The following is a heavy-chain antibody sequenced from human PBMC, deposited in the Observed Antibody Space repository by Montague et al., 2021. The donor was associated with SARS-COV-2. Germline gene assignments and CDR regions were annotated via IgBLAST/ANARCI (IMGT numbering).Heavy chain of an antibody. V-gene: IGHV4-59*13. Sequence: SETLSLTCTVSGGSISSYYWTWIRQPPGKGQEWIGYIYYTGSTNYNPSLESRVTISLDTSKNQFSLKLSSVTAADTAVYYCARGHYYGRKDYYYGVDGWGQGTTVTVSS. CDR3: ARGHYYGRKDYYYGVDG. CDR2: IYYTGST. CDR1: GGSISSYY. J-gene: IGHJ6*02. D-gene: IGHD3-10*01.